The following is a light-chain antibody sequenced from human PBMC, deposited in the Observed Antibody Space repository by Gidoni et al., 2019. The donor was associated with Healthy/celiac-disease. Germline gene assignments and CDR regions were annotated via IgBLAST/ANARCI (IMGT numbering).Light chain of an antibody. V-gene: IGKV2-30*01. CDR1: QSLVYSDGNTY. CDR2: KVS. Sequence: EVVMTQSPLSLPVTLGQPASISCRSSQSLVYSDGNTYLNWFQQRPGHSPRRLIYKVSNRDSGVPDRFSGSGSGTDFTLKISRVEAEDVGFYYCMQATHFTWTFGQGTKVEIK. CDR3: MQATHFTWT. J-gene: IGKJ1*01.